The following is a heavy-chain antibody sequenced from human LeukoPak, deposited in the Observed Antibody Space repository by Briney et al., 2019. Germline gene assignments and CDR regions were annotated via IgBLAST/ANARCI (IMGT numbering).Heavy chain of an antibody. D-gene: IGHD3-9*01. CDR1: GGSISSGSYY. CDR3: ARDQENILFDWFDP. V-gene: IGHV4-61*02. J-gene: IGHJ5*02. CDR2: IYTSGST. Sequence: SEXLSLTCTVSGGSISSGSYYWRWIRQPAGTGLEWIGRIYTSGSTNYNPSLKSRVTISVDTSKNQFSLKLSSVTAADTAVYYCARDQENILFDWFDPWGQGTLVTVSS.